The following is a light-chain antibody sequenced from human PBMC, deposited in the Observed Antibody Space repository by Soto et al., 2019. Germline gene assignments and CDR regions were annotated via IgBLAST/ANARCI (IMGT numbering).Light chain of an antibody. CDR3: QQYDSYSLFT. V-gene: IGKV1-5*03. J-gene: IGKJ3*01. Sequence: DIQLTQSPSTLSASVGDRVTIACRASQSFSGWLAWYQQKPGKAPKLLIYKASILQTGVPSRFSGSGAGTEFSLSISSLQPDDFETYYCQQYDSYSLFTFGPGTKVDIK. CDR1: QSFSGW. CDR2: KAS.